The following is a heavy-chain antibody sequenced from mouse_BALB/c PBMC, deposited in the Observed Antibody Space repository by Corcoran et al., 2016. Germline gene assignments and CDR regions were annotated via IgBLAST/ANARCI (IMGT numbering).Heavy chain of an antibody. V-gene: IGHV1-26*01. D-gene: IGHD2-14*01. CDR2: INPYNGGT. CDR3: ARGGLSVRYAMDY. CDR1: GYSFTGYT. J-gene: IGHJ4*01. Sequence: GTELVKPGASMKISCKASGYSFTGYTMNWVKQSHGKNLEWIGLINPYNGGTSYNQKFKGKATLTVDKSSSTAYMELRSLTSEDSAVYYCARGGLSVRYAMDYWGQGTSVTVSS.